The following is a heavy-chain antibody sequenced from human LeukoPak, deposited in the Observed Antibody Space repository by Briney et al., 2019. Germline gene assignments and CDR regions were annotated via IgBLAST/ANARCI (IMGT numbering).Heavy chain of an antibody. CDR3: ASGTGAARPGGYYYYYMDV. D-gene: IGHD6-6*01. Sequence: VASVTVSCTASGGTFSSYAISWVRQAPGQGLEWMGGIIPIFGTANYAQKFQGRVTITADESTSTAYMELSSLRSEDTAVYYCASGTGAARPGGYYYYYMDVWGKGTTVTVSS. V-gene: IGHV1-69*13. CDR1: GGTFSSYA. CDR2: IIPIFGTA. J-gene: IGHJ6*03.